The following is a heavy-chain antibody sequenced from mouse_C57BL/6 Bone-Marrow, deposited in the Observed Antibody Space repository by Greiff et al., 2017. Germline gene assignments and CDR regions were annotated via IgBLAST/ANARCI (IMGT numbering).Heavy chain of an antibody. J-gene: IGHJ4*01. CDR1: GYTFTSYW. D-gene: IGHD2-4*01. Sequence: VQLQQPGAELVKPGASVKMSCKASGYTFTSYWLTWVKQRPGQGLEWIGDIYPGSGSTNYNEKFKSKATLTVDTSSRTHYMKLSGLTAEDAAVYYCARRDYDGGDWGKGTSVTVSS. V-gene: IGHV1-55*01. CDR2: IYPGSGST. CDR3: ARRDYDGGD.